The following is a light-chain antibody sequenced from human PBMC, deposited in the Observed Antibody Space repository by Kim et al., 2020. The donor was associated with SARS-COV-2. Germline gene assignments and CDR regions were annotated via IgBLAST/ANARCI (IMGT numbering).Light chain of an antibody. V-gene: IGKV4-1*01. CDR3: QQYYDTPLT. Sequence: ATINCKSSQSVLYASDNKNYLAWYQQKPSQPPRLLIYWASTRESGVPDRFSGSGSGTDFTLTISSLQAEDVAVYYCQQYYDTPLTFGGGTKVDIK. J-gene: IGKJ4*01. CDR2: WAS. CDR1: QSVLYASDNKNY.